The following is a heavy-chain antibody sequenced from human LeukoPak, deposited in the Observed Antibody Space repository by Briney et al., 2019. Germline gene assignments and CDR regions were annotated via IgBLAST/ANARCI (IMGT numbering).Heavy chain of an antibody. CDR3: SGSGSGWNYYYYYMDV. CDR1: GFTFSSYA. V-gene: IGHV3-23*01. J-gene: IGHJ6*03. Sequence: PGGSLRLSCAASGFTFSSYAMSWVRQAPGKGLEWVSAISGSGGSTYYADSVKGRFTISRDNSKNTLYLQMNSLRAEDTAVYYCSGSGSGWNYYYYYMDVWGKGTTVTVSS. D-gene: IGHD6-19*01. CDR2: ISGSGGST.